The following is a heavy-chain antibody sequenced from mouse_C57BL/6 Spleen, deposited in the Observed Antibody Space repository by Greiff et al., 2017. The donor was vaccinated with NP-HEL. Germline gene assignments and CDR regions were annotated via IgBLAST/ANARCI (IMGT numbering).Heavy chain of an antibody. Sequence: EVQRVESGEGLVKPGGSLKLSCAASGFTFSSYAMSWVRQTPEKRLEWVAYISSGGDYIYYADTVKGRFTISRDNARNTLYLQMSSLKSEDTAMYYCTRAAYYSNYPWFAYWGQGTLVTVSA. J-gene: IGHJ3*01. D-gene: IGHD2-5*01. CDR3: TRAAYYSNYPWFAY. CDR1: GFTFSSYA. CDR2: ISSGGDYI. V-gene: IGHV5-9-1*02.